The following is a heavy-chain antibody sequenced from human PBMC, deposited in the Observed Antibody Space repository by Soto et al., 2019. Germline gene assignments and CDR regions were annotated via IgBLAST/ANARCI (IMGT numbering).Heavy chain of an antibody. CDR3: AKVGTAYSSGWYDFHY. Sequence: GGALSVYCAASGFTFSSYAMSWVRQAPGKGLEWVAAISGSGGSTYYADSVKGRFTISRDHSKNTLYLHMNRLRAEDTVVYYSAKVGTAYSSGWYDFHYWGQGTLVTVSS. CDR1: GFTFSSYA. J-gene: IGHJ4*02. D-gene: IGHD6-19*01. V-gene: IGHV3-23*01. CDR2: ISGSGGST.